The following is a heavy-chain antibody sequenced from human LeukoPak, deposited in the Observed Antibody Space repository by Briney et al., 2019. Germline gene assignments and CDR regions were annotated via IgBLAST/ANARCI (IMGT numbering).Heavy chain of an antibody. CDR2: ITANGDRT. Sequence: QAGGSLRLSCPLSRFSFAYYAMHWVRQAPGKGREWVYFITANGDRTYYADSVEGRFTISRDNSKNSLSLQMNSLRTEDTALYYCAKDIEAGTAGFSFDYWGQGTLVAVSS. V-gene: IGHV3-43*02. CDR1: RFSFAYYA. CDR3: AKDIEAGTAGFSFDY. D-gene: IGHD2-21*02. J-gene: IGHJ4*02.